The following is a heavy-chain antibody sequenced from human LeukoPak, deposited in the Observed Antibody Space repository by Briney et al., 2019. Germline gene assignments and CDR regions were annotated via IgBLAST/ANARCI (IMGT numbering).Heavy chain of an antibody. V-gene: IGHV3-23*01. CDR1: GFTFSSYA. CDR3: AKGDHSSGWYYSDY. CDR2: ISGSGGST. Sequence: PGGSLRLSCAASGFTFSSYAMSWVRQAPGKGLEWVSAISGSGGSTYYADSVKGRFTISRDNSKNTLYLQMNSLRAEDTAVYYCAKGDHSSGWYYSDYWGQGTLVTVSS. J-gene: IGHJ4*02. D-gene: IGHD6-19*01.